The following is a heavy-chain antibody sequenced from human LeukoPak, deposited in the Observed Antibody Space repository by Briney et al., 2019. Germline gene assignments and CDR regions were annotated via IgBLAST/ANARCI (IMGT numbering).Heavy chain of an antibody. CDR2: IIPILGIA. J-gene: IGHJ3*02. V-gene: IGHV1-69*04. CDR1: GGTFSSYA. D-gene: IGHD6-13*01. CDR3: ASRYSSSSDAFDI. Sequence: SVKVSCKASGGTFSSYAISWVRQAPGQGLEWMGRIIPILGIANYAQKFQGRVTITADKSTSTAYMELSSLRSEDTAVYYCASRYSSSSDAFDIWGQGTMVSVSS.